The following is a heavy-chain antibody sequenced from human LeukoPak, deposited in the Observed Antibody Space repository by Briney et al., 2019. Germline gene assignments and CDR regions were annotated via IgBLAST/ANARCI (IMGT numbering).Heavy chain of an antibody. V-gene: IGHV4-59*12. CDR1: GGSISGYY. D-gene: IGHD2-15*01. CDR3: ARGRFSVVDYGMDV. CDR2: IYYSGIPT. J-gene: IGHJ6*02. Sequence: PSETLSLTCTVSGGSISGYYWSWIRQPSGKGLEWITYIYYSGIPTNYNPSLKSRVTISVDSSKNQFSLKLTSVTAADTAVYYCARGRFSVVDYGMDVWGQGTTATVSS.